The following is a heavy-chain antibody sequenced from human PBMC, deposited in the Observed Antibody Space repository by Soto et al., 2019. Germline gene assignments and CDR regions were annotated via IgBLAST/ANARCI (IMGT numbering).Heavy chain of an antibody. J-gene: IGHJ3*02. CDR2: ISYDGSNK. D-gene: IGHD5-18*01. CDR3: ASSWNTAMVTVAFDI. CDR1: GFTFSSYA. V-gene: IGHV3-30*03. Sequence: QVQLVESGGGVVQPGRSLRLSCAASGFTFSSYAMHWVRQAPGKGLEWVALISYDGSNKYYADSVKGRFTNSRDISNNTLYLQMTSLRAEDTAVYYCASSWNTAMVTVAFDIWGQGTMVTVSS.